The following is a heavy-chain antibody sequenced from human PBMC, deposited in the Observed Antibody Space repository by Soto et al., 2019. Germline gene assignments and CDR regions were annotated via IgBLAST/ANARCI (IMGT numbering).Heavy chain of an antibody. V-gene: IGHV2-5*02. Sequence: QITLKESGPTLVKPTQTLTLTCTFSGFSLSTTGLGVGWIRQPPGKALEWLALIYWDDDKRYSPSLKSRLTITKDTSKNQVVLTMTNMGPVDTATYYCARRQGFGAFPYWGQGTLVTVSS. CDR1: GFSLSTTGLG. D-gene: IGHD3-10*01. CDR2: IYWDDDK. CDR3: ARRQGFGAFPY. J-gene: IGHJ4*02.